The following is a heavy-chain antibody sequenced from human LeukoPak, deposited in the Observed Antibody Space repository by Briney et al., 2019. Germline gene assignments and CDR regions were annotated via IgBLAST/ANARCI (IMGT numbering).Heavy chain of an antibody. CDR1: GFTFGDHA. D-gene: IGHD5-18*01. J-gene: IGHJ6*02. Sequence: GRSLRLSCTASGFTFGDHAMSWVRQAPGKGLEWVGFVRSKAYRGTTEYAASVKGRFIISGDDSKSIAYLQMNSLNIEDTAVYYSRGPIHLWLYSGMDVWGQGTTVIVSS. CDR2: VRSKAYRGTT. CDR3: RGPIHLWLYSGMDV. V-gene: IGHV3-49*04.